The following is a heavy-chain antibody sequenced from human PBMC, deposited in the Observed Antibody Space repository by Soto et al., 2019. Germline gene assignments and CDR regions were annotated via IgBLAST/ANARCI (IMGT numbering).Heavy chain of an antibody. CDR3: ARKLASVVPVTDY. Sequence: GGSLRLSCAASGFTFSSYAMHWVRQAPGKGLEWVAVISYDGSNKYYADSVKGRFTISRDNSKNTLYLQMNSLRAEDTAMYYCARKLASVVPVTDYWGQGTLVTVSS. D-gene: IGHD2-2*01. CDR1: GFTFSSYA. CDR2: ISYDGSNK. J-gene: IGHJ4*02. V-gene: IGHV3-30-3*01.